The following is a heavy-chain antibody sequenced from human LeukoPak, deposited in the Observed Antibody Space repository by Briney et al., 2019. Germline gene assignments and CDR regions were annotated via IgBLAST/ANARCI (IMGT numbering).Heavy chain of an antibody. CDR1: GGSISSGDYY. V-gene: IGHV4-30-4*01. J-gene: IGHJ4*02. D-gene: IGHD3-16*02. Sequence: SQTLSLTCTVSGGSISSGDYYWSWIRQPPGKGLDWIGYIYYSGSTYYNPSLKSRVTISVETSKNPCSLKLSSVTAAHTAVYYCARVVLRLGELSFDYWGQGTLVTLSS. CDR2: IYYSGST. CDR3: ARVVLRLGELSFDY.